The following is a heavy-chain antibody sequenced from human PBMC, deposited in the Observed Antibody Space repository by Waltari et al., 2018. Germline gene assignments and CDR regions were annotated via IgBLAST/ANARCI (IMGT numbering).Heavy chain of an antibody. CDR1: GDAFNSHT. CDR2: VIPIIGLT. CDR3: ARDIDNSFHS. J-gene: IGHJ5*01. Sequence: QVQLVQSGAEVKKPGSSVKVSCKASGDAFNSHTFSWVRQAPGQGLEWVGRVIPIIGLTNYPQRFQGRVAITADESRSTAYMELSSLRSEDTAVYYCARDIDNSFHSWGQGTLVTVSS. V-gene: IGHV1-69*04. D-gene: IGHD2-15*01.